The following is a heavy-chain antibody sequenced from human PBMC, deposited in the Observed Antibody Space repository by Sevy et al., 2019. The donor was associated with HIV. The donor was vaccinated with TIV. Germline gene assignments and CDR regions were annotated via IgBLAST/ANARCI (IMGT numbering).Heavy chain of an antibody. D-gene: IGHD2-8*02. CDR3: ARDLLGYCTGGVCSDYYYGMDV. V-gene: IGHV3-7*03. CDR2: IKQDGSEK. Sequence: GGSLRLSCAASGFTFSSYWMSWVRQAPGKGLEWVANIKQDGSEKYYVDSVKSRFTISRDNAKNSLYLQMNSLRAEDTAVYYCARDLLGYCTGGVCSDYYYGMDVWGQGTTVTVSS. CDR1: GFTFSSYW. J-gene: IGHJ6*02.